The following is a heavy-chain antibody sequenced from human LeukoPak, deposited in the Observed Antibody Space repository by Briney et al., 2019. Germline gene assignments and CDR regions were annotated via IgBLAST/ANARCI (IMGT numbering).Heavy chain of an antibody. V-gene: IGHV3-23*01. Sequence: PGGSLRLSCAASGFTFSSYGMSWVRQAPGKGLEWVSAISGSGGSTYYADSVKGRFTISRDNSKNTLYLQMNSLRAEDTAVYYCAKDLGIAAAGHIFDYWGQGTLVTVSS. CDR2: ISGSGGST. J-gene: IGHJ4*02. D-gene: IGHD6-13*01. CDR1: GFTFSSYG. CDR3: AKDLGIAAAGHIFDY.